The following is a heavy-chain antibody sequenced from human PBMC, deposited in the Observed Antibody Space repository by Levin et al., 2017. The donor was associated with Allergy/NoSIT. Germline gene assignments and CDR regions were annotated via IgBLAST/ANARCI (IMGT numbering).Heavy chain of an antibody. Sequence: GESLKISCAASGFTFSSYAMSWVRQAPGKGLEWVSGFSGSGGSTYYADSVKGRFTISRDNSKNTLYLQMNSLRAEDTAVYYCAKGTRGYSSGWYGLDYWGQGTLVTVSS. CDR2: FSGSGGST. J-gene: IGHJ4*02. CDR3: AKGTRGYSSGWYGLDY. CDR1: GFTFSSYA. D-gene: IGHD6-19*01. V-gene: IGHV3-23*01.